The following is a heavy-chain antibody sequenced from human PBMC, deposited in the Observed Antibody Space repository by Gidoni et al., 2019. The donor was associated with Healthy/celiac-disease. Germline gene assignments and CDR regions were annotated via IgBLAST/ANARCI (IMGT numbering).Heavy chain of an antibody. V-gene: IGHV4-4*07. D-gene: IGHD3-3*01. Sequence: QVQLQESGPGLVKLSETLSLTCTVSGGSIISYYWSWSRQPAGKGLEWLGRIYTSGSTNYNPSLKSRVTMSVDTSKNQFSLKLSSVTAADTAVYYCAREVGFWSGSIFGVVITGTRYWFDPWGQGTLVTVSS. J-gene: IGHJ5*02. CDR2: IYTSGST. CDR3: AREVGFWSGSIFGVVITGTRYWFDP. CDR1: GGSIISYY.